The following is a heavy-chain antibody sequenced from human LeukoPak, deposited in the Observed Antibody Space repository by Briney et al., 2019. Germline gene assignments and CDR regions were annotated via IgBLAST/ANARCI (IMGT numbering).Heavy chain of an antibody. CDR2: ISHGGDTI. J-gene: IGHJ4*02. CDR1: GFTFTTYA. V-gene: IGHV3-23*01. D-gene: IGHD5-18*01. Sequence: GGSLRLSCAASGFTFTTYAMSWVRQAPGKGLEWVSVISHGGDTIFYADSVKGRFTVSRDDSNNTLFLQMNSLRAEDTAVYSCAEAWGYNFGPFDSWGQGTRVTVSS. CDR3: AEAWGYNFGPFDS.